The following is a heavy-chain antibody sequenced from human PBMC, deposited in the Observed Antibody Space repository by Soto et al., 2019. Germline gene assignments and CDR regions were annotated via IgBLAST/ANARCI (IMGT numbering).Heavy chain of an antibody. V-gene: IGHV1-3*01. D-gene: IGHD3-3*02. Sequence: QVQLVQSGAEVKKPGASVKVSCKASGYTFTRYAMHWVRQAPGQRLEWMGWINGGNGNTRYVQKLQGRVTITRDTSDKIVYMEVSSLRAEDTAVYYGGREGGSPETPSAFGFAPWGQGTLVTVPS. CDR2: INGGNGNT. J-gene: IGHJ5*02. CDR1: GYTFTRYA. CDR3: GREGGSPETPSAFGFAP.